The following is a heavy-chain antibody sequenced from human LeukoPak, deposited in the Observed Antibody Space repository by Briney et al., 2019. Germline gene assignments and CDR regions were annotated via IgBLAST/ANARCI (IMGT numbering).Heavy chain of an antibody. CDR1: GSTVSTNY. D-gene: IGHD2-21*02. J-gene: IGHJ6*03. V-gene: IGHV3-53*01. CDR3: ARDLRFPYYYMDV. Sequence: GGSLRLSCAASGSTVSTNYMSWVRQAPGKGLEWVSVIYSGGSTYYADSVKGRFTISRDNSKNTLYLQMNSLRAEDTAVYYCARDLRFPYYYMDVWGKGTTVTVSS. CDR2: IYSGGST.